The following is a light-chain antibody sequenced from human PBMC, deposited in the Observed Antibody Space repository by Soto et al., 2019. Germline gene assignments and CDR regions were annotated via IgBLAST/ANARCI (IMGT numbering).Light chain of an antibody. CDR2: GAS. J-gene: IGKJ2*01. V-gene: IGKV3-20*01. CDR3: QQYRSSPMYT. CDR1: QSVSSTY. Sequence: EIVLTQSPGTLSLSPGERATLSCRASQSVSSTYLAWYQQKPGQAPRLLIYGASTRATGIPDRFSGSGSGKDFTLTISRLEPEDFAVYYCQQYRSSPMYTFGQGTKLEIK.